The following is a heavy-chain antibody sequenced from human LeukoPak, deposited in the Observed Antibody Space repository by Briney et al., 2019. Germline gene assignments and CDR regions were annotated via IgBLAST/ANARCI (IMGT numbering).Heavy chain of an antibody. D-gene: IGHD6-19*01. V-gene: IGHV1-2*02. CDR1: GYTFTGYY. J-gene: IGHJ4*02. CDR3: ATDGAVAGTAYPEY. CDR2: INPNSGGT. Sequence: ASLKVSCKASGYTFTGYYIHWVRQTPVQGLEWMGWINPNSGGTKYAQKFQGRVTMTRDTSISTAYMELSSLTSDDTALYYCATDGAVAGTAYPEYWGQGTLVTVSS.